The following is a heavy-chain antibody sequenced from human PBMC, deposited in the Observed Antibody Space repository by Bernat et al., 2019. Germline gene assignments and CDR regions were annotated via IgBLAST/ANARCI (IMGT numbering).Heavy chain of an antibody. CDR1: GFTFSSYG. V-gene: IGHV3-33*01. J-gene: IGHJ4*02. CDR2: IWYDGSNK. Sequence: QVQLVESGGGVVQPGRSLRLSCAASGFTFSSYGMHWVRQAPGKGLEWVAVIWYDGSNKYYADAVKGRFTISRDNSKNTLYLQMNSLRAEDTALYYCARVGDSSGYYYGYYFDYWGQGTLVTVSS. CDR3: ARVGDSSGYYYGYYFDY. D-gene: IGHD3-22*01.